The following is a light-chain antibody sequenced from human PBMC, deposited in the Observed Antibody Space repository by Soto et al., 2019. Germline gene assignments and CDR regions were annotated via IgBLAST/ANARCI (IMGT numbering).Light chain of an antibody. CDR2: KAS. V-gene: IGKV1-39*01. CDR3: QQSYSTPIT. CDR1: QTISSY. Sequence: DSQMTQSPSALSASVGDRVTITCRASQTISSYLNWYQQKPGKAPKLLIYKASTLKSGVPSRFRGSGSGTDFTLTISSLQPEDFETYYCQQSYSTPITFGQGTRLEIK. J-gene: IGKJ5*01.